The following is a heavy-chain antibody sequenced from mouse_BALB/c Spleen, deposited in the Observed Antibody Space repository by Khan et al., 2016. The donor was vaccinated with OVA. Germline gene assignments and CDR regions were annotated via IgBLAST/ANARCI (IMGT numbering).Heavy chain of an antibody. J-gene: IGHJ2*01. CDR2: IYPYNDDT. CDR3: ARNYRSDVYVDY. Sequence: VQLKQSGPELVKPGASVKMSCKASGYTFTSYVIHWVKQKPGQGLEWIGYIYPYNDDTKYNEKFKGKATLTSDKSSSTAYMELSSLTSEDSAVYYCARNYRSDVYVDYWGQGTTLTVSS. V-gene: IGHV1S136*01. D-gene: IGHD2-14*01. CDR1: GYTFTSYV.